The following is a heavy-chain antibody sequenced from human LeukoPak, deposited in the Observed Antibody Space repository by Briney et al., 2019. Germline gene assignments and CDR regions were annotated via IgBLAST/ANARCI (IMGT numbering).Heavy chain of an antibody. V-gene: IGHV3-15*01. CDR3: AKAGVTATSSYYYMDV. CDR2: IKSKTDGGTT. D-gene: IGHD2-21*02. J-gene: IGHJ6*03. CDR1: GFTFSNAW. Sequence: GGSLRLSCAASGFTFSNAWMSWVRQAPGKGLEWVGRIKSKTDGGTTDYAAPVKGRFTISRDDSKNTLYLQMNSLRAEDTAVYYCAKAGVTATSSYYYMDVWGKGTTVTVSS.